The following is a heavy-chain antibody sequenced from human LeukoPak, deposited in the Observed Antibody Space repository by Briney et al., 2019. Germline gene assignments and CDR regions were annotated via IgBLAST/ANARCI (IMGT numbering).Heavy chain of an antibody. CDR3: AKHRISGPLYGSGLAD. Sequence: PGESLKISCKTSGYSFYTNWIAWVRQKPGKGLEWVGIIYPDDSDARYSPSFRGQVTISVDTSISTTYLQWTSLTASDTAVYYCAKHRISGPLYGSGLADWGQGTLVTVSS. V-gene: IGHV5-51*01. CDR2: IYPDDSDA. D-gene: IGHD6-19*01. J-gene: IGHJ4*02. CDR1: GYSFYTNW.